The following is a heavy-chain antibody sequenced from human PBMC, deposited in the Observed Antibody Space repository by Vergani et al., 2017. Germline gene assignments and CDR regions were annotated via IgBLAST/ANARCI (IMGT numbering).Heavy chain of an antibody. D-gene: IGHD5-24*01. CDR2: IFPDDSDT. J-gene: IGHJ4*02. CDR3: ASRNTLQREFDI. CDR1: GYRFSSSW. V-gene: IGHV5-51*01. Sequence: EVQLVQSGAEVKKPGASLKISCRGVGYRFSSSWIGWVRQRPGKGLEWMGIIFPDDSDTRYSPSFQGQVTVSADKSISTVYLQWNSLKASDTAMYYCASRNTLQREFDIWSEGSQVTVSS.